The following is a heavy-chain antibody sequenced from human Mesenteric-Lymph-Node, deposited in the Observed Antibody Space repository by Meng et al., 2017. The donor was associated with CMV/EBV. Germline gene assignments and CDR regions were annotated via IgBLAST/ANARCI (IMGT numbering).Heavy chain of an antibody. V-gene: IGHV4-61*01. J-gene: IGHJ4*02. CDR3: ARNRGCDY. CDR2: IYYSGST. CDR1: GGSVSSGSFY. D-gene: IGHD3-16*01. Sequence: SETLSLTCSVSGGSVSSGSFYWNWIRQPPGKGLEWIGFIYYSGSTSYNPSLKSRVTMSLDTSKNQFSLRLNSVTAADTAVYYCARNRGCDYWGQGTLVTVSS.